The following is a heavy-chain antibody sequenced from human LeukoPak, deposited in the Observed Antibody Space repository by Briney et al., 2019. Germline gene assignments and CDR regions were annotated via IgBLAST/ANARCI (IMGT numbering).Heavy chain of an antibody. Sequence: SETLSLTCTVSGGSISSSSYYWGWIRQSPGKGLEWIGSIFHSGSTYYDPSLKSRVTISVDTSKNQFSLKLSSVTAADTAVYYCARYGSYSSSWYFDYWGQGTLVTVS. D-gene: IGHD6-13*01. J-gene: IGHJ4*02. CDR1: GGSISSSSYY. CDR2: IFHSGST. CDR3: ARYGSYSSSWYFDY. V-gene: IGHV4-39*01.